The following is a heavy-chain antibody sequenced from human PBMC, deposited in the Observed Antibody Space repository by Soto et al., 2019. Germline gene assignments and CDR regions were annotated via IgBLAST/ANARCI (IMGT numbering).Heavy chain of an antibody. CDR2: VTGAGGRI. CDR1: GFPFCQHC. V-gene: IGHV3-23*01. CDR3: AKGHTDEYGHYSYYGMDV. Sequence: EVQLLESGGGLVKAWGAPGIFRVGSGFPFCQHCLGLGRQAPGEGLGWGASVTGAGGRIYNENSVKGRFTISRDNSKNSVYLQVNSLRADDTAVYYCAKGHTDEYGHYSYYGMDVWGQGTTVTVS. D-gene: IGHD3-10*01. J-gene: IGHJ6*02.